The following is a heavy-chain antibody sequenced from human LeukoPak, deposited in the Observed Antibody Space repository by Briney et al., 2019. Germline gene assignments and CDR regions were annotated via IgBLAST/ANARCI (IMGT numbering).Heavy chain of an antibody. J-gene: IGHJ5*02. D-gene: IGHD1-26*01. CDR2: INTSGST. Sequence: SETLSLTCTVSGGSISSYYWSWIRQPAGKGLEWIGRINTSGSTNYNPSLKSRVTMSVDTSKNQFSLKLSSVTAADTAVYYCARDPTVGATIGWFDPWGQGTLVTVSS. CDR1: GGSISSYY. CDR3: ARDPTVGATIGWFDP. V-gene: IGHV4-4*07.